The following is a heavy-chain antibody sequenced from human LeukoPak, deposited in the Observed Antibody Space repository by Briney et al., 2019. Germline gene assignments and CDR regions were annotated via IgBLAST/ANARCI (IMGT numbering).Heavy chain of an antibody. D-gene: IGHD2-21*01. Sequence: HPGGSLRLSCAASGFTFSSFAMSWVRQAPGKGLEWVSAISDSGGTTYYADSVKGRFTISRDNSKNTLHLQMNSLRPDDTAVYYCAKDGPYCGGITCYFRYFDLWGRGTLVTVSS. V-gene: IGHV3-23*01. CDR1: GFTFSSFA. CDR3: AKDGPYCGGITCYFRYFDL. J-gene: IGHJ2*01. CDR2: ISDSGGTT.